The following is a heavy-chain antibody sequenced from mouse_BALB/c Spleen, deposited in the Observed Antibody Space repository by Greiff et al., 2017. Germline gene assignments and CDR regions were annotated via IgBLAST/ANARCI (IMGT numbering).Heavy chain of an antibody. J-gene: IGHJ2*01. CDR3: AREGDYYGSSSYYFDY. Sequence: EVQLVESGGGLVQPGGSRKLSCAASGFTFSDYGMAWVRQAPGKGPEWVAFISNLAYSIYYADTVTGRFTISRENAKNTLYLEMSSLRSEDTAMYYCAREGDYYGSSSYYFDYWGQGTTLTVSS. CDR2: ISNLAYSI. V-gene: IGHV5-15*02. CDR1: GFTFSDYG. D-gene: IGHD1-1*01.